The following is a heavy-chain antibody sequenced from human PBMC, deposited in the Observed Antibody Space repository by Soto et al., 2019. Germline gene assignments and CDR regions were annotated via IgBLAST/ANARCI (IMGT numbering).Heavy chain of an antibody. D-gene: IGHD4-17*01. CDR1: GFTFSSYA. CDR2: IGESGTPT. J-gene: IGHJ4*02. Sequence: GGSLRLSCAASGFTFSSYAMKWVRQAPGKGLEWVSLIGESGTPTYYADSVKGRFTISRDNSGNTLFLEMYSLRAEDTAVYYCASRRLDLGDYRRPYDYWGQGTLVTVSS. CDR3: ASRRLDLGDYRRPYDY. V-gene: IGHV3-23*01.